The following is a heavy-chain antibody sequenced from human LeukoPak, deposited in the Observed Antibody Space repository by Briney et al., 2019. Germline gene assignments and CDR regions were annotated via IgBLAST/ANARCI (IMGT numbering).Heavy chain of an antibody. D-gene: IGHD3-10*01. J-gene: IGHJ4*02. CDR2: INHSGST. CDR1: GGSFSGYY. Sequence: PSETLSLTCAVYGGSFSGYYWSWIRQPPGKGLEWIGEINHSGSTNYNPSLKSRVTISLDTSNNQFSLKLSSVTAADTAVHYCARRGYYYGSGSFDYWGQGTLVIVSS. CDR3: ARRGYYYGSGSFDY. V-gene: IGHV4-34*01.